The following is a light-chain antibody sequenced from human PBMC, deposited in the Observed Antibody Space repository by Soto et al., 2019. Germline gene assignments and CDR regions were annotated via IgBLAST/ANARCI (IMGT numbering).Light chain of an antibody. CDR2: DAS. V-gene: IGKV1-5*01. CDR1: QNINSW. Sequence: DIQMTQYPSTLSASGGDRVTITCRASQNINSWLAWYQHKPGKAPKLLIYDASTWESGVPSRFSGSGSGTEFTLNISSLQPEDFATYFCQQYNPSTPYTFGQGTKLEIK. CDR3: QQYNPSTPYT. J-gene: IGKJ2*01.